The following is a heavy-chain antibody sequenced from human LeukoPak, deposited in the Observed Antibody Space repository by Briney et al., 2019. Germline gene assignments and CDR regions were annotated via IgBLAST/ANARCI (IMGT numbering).Heavy chain of an antibody. CDR3: ARGSRSSSWGGGAFDI. J-gene: IGHJ3*02. D-gene: IGHD6-6*01. V-gene: IGHV3-30-3*01. CDR1: GINFITYA. Sequence: PGGSLRLSCAAPGINFITYALHWVRQAPGKGLEWVAVISDDGVNKYFAESVKGRFTISRDNSKKTLYLRMNSLRVEDTAIYYCARGSRSSSWGGGAFDIWGQGTAVTVSS. CDR2: ISDDGVNK.